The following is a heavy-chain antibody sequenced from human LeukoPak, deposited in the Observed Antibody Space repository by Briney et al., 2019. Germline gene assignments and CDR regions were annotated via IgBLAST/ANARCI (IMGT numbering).Heavy chain of an antibody. CDR3: ARRGDCFDS. V-gene: IGHV3-7*01. J-gene: IGHJ5*01. CDR2: IKEDGSEK. D-gene: IGHD3-16*01. CDR1: RFTFSSYW. Sequence: GGSLRLSCTASRFTFSSYWMNWVRQAPGKGLEWVANIKEDGSEKNYVDSVKGRFTISRDNAKNSLYLQMNSLRAEDTAVYYCARRGDCFDSWGQGTLVTVSS.